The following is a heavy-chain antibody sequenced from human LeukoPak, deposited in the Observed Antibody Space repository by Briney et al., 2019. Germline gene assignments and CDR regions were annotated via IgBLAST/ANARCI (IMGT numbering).Heavy chain of an antibody. Sequence: ASVKVSCKVSGYTLTELSMHWVRQAPGKGLEWMGGFDPEDGETIYAQKFQGRVTVTEDTSTDTAYMELSSLRSEDTAVYYCATLDDYRDYWGQGTLVTVSS. J-gene: IGHJ4*02. CDR3: ATLDDYRDY. D-gene: IGHD5-12*01. CDR2: FDPEDGET. CDR1: GYTLTELS. V-gene: IGHV1-24*01.